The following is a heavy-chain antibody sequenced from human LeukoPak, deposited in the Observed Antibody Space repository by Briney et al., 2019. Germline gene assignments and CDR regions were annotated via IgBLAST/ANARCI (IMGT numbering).Heavy chain of an antibody. CDR3: ARGLLWFGERMYYFDY. CDR1: GYTFTGYY. V-gene: IGHV1-2*02. D-gene: IGHD3-10*01. Sequence: ASVKVSCKASGYTFTGYYMHWVRQAPGQGLEWMGWINPNSGGTNYAQKFQGRVTMTRDTSISTAYMELSRLRSDDTAVYYCARGLLWFGERMYYFDYWGQGTLVTVSS. J-gene: IGHJ4*02. CDR2: INPNSGGT.